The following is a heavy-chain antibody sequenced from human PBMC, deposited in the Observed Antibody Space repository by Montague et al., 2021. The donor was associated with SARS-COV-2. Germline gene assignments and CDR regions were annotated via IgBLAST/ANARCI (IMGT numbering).Heavy chain of an antibody. Sequence: SETLSLTCGVHGGSFSTYSWNWIRQHPGKGLEWIGEINHGGSTNYNPPLKSRGTISADTSKNQFSLKLTSVAAADTAVYYCARLGDGVVPSPILGVGPYYSYYYMDVWGKGTTVTVSS. CDR3: ARLGDGVVPSPILGVGPYYSYYYMDV. CDR1: GGSFSTYS. J-gene: IGHJ6*03. D-gene: IGHD3-10*01. V-gene: IGHV4-34*01. CDR2: INHGGST.